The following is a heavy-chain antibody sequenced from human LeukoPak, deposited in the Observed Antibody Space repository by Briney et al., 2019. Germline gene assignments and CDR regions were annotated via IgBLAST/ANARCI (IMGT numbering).Heavy chain of an antibody. Sequence: SETLSLTCAVYGGSFSDYYWTWIRQPPGKGLEWIGEINHSGSTNYNPSLKSRVTISVDTSRNQFSLKLSSVAAADTAVYFCARPQDSTFPYHYGMDVWGQGTTVTVSS. CDR2: INHSGST. D-gene: IGHD3-16*01. CDR3: ARPQDSTFPYHYGMDV. CDR1: GGSFSDYY. V-gene: IGHV4-34*01. J-gene: IGHJ6*02.